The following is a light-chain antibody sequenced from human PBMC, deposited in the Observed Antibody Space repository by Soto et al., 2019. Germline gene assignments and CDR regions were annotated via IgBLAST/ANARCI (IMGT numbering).Light chain of an antibody. CDR3: QQYLSYPYT. CDR2: AAA. V-gene: IGKV1-8*01. CDR1: QGISSF. Sequence: AIRMTQSPSSISASTGDRVTITWRASQGISSFLAWYQQKPGQAPKLLIYAAATLQRGVPSRFSASGSGPDFTLTISSLQSEDFETYCCQQYLSYPYTFGPGTKLDI. J-gene: IGKJ2*01.